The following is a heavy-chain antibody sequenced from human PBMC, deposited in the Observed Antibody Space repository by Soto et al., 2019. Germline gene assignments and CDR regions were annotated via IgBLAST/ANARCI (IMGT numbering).Heavy chain of an antibody. D-gene: IGHD3-22*01. Sequence: QVQLQESGPGLVKPSQTLSLTCTVSGGSISSGGFYWSWIRQLPGKGLEWIGFIYSNGNSYYNPSLKSRVKISLDTSKNKFSLKISSVTVADTAVYYCARDGRTSGYYLDFWGQGTLVTVSP. V-gene: IGHV4-31*03. CDR1: GGSISSGGFY. CDR2: IYSNGNS. CDR3: ARDGRTSGYYLDF. J-gene: IGHJ4*02.